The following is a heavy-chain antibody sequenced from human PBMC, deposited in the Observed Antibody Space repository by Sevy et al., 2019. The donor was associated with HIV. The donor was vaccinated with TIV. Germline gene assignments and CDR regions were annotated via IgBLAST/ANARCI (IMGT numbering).Heavy chain of an antibody. V-gene: IGHV1-2*02. Sequence: ASVKVSCRASGNTFTAYYVHWVRQAPGQGLEWMGWINPNSGATKYEQKFQGRVTMTRDTSFSAVYMDLSRLTSADTAVYYCALGTIFEPNYFDPWGQGTLVTVSS. D-gene: IGHD3-3*01. J-gene: IGHJ5*02. CDR1: GNTFTAYY. CDR3: ALGTIFEPNYFDP. CDR2: INPNSGAT.